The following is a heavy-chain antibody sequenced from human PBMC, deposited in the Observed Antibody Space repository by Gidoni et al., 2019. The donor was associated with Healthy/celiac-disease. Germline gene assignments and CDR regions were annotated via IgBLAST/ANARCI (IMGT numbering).Heavy chain of an antibody. Sequence: EAQLVEAGGGLVQPGGSLTRACAASGFTFSSDSMNWVRQAPGKGLEWVSYISSSSSTISYAVSVKGPFTISRANAKNSLYLQMNSLGDKDTAVYYCARDGDYISWFDPWGQGTLVTVSS. D-gene: IGHD4-4*01. J-gene: IGHJ5*02. CDR1: GFTFSSDS. V-gene: IGHV3-48*02. CDR3: ARDGDYISWFDP. CDR2: ISSSSSTI.